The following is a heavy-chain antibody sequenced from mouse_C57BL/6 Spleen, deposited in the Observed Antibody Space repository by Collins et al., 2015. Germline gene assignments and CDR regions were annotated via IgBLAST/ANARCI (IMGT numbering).Heavy chain of an antibody. Sequence: EVKLVESGGGLVQPGGSLKLSCAASGFTFSSYTMSWVRQTPEKRLEWVAYISNGGGSTYYPDTVKGRFTISRDNAKNTLYLQMSSLKSEDTAMYYCARGRDGYYAYWGQGTLVTVSA. CDR1: GFTFSSYT. CDR2: ISNGGGST. CDR3: ARGRDGYYAY. V-gene: IGHV5-12-2*01. D-gene: IGHD2-3*01. J-gene: IGHJ3*01.